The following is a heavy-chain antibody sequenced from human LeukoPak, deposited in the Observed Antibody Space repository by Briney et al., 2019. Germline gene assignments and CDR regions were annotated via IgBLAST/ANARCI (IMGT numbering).Heavy chain of an antibody. V-gene: IGHV3-30*17. CDR2: ISFDQRDR. CDR1: GFTVNTYP. CDR3: ARDGARGYSYGYYYYGMDV. Sequence: GGSLRLSCEASGFTVNTYPMHWVRQAPGKGLQWVTVISFDQRDRYYAESVKGRFTVSKDNSKNTLYLEMNGLTPDDTARYYCARDGARGYSYGYYYYGMDVWGQGTTVTVSS. D-gene: IGHD5-18*01. J-gene: IGHJ6*02.